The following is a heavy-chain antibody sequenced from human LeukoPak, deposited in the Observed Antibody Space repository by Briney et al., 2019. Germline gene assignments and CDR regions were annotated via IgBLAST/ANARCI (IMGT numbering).Heavy chain of an antibody. D-gene: IGHD6-19*01. V-gene: IGHV3-21*01. CDR1: GFTFSSYS. CDR2: ISSSSSYI. CDR3: AREAYGRGGWPAGDFDY. J-gene: IGHJ4*02. Sequence: GGSLRLSCAASGFTFSSYSMNWVRQAPGKGLEWVSSISSSSSYIYYADSVKGRFTISRDNAKNSLYLQMNSLRAEDTAVYYCAREAYGRGGWPAGDFDYWGQGTLVTVSS.